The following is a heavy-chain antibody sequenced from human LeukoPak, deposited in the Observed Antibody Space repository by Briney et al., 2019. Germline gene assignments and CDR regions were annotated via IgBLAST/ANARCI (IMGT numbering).Heavy chain of an antibody. J-gene: IGHJ4*02. CDR3: ARGGYGFDY. CDR2: IKQDGSEK. V-gene: IGHV3-7*01. D-gene: IGHD5-18*01. CDR1: GFNFKTSW. Sequence: SGGSLRLSCAASGFNFKTSWMSWVRQAPGKGLECVANIKQDGSEKYYVDSVKGRFTISRDNAKNSLYLQMNSLRAEDTAVYYCARGGYGFDYWGQGTLVTVSS.